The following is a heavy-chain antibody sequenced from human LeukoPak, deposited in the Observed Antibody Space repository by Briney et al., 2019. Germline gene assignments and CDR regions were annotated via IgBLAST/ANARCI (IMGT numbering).Heavy chain of an antibody. CDR1: GFTFSSYA. J-gene: IGHJ4*02. Sequence: GGSLRLSCAASGFTFSSYAMSWVRQAPGKGLEWVSALSGSGGSTYYADSVKGRFTISRDNSKNTLYLQMNSLRAEDTAVYYCAKESVVRRWLPYFDYWGQGTLVTVSS. CDR3: AKESVVRRWLPYFDY. V-gene: IGHV3-23*01. D-gene: IGHD5-24*01. CDR2: LSGSGGST.